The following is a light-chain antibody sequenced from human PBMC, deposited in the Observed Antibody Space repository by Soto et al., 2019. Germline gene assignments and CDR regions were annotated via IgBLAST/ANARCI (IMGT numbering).Light chain of an antibody. CDR1: HGVXSN. CDR3: QQYNNIPPCT. V-gene: IGKV3-15*01. CDR2: GAS. J-gene: IGKJ2*02. Sequence: TQSAYPVSVSPGESAILSCRASHGVXSNFVWEQQQAGQATRILIXGASTRANGIPARIIGSGSGKEFTLAISSLKSEDVAAYYCQQYNNIPPCTFGQGTKVDI.